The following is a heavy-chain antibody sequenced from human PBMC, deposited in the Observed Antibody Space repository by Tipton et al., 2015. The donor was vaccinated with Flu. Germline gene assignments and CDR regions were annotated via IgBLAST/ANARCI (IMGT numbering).Heavy chain of an antibody. CDR1: GGSINNYY. J-gene: IGHJ6*02. CDR3: ARSADIGVYRYGMDV. V-gene: IGHV4-59*01. Sequence: SLTCTVSGGSINNYYWSWVRQPPGKGLEYIGYVSFRGDTNYNPSLKTRVTTSVDTSKNQFFLKLTSVTAADTAVYYCARSADIGVYRYGMDVWGQGTTVTVSS. CDR2: VSFRGDT. D-gene: IGHD5-12*01.